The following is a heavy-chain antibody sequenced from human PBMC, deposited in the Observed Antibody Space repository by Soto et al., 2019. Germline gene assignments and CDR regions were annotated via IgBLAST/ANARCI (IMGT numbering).Heavy chain of an antibody. V-gene: IGHV3-13*01. CDR3: ARARVTMVRGVNYYYYMDV. Sequence: GGSLRLSCAASGFTFSSYDMHWVRQATGKGLEWVSAIGTAGDTYYPGSVKGRFTISRENAKNSLYLQMNSLRAGDTAVYYCARARVTMVRGVNYYYYMDVWGKGTMVTVSS. J-gene: IGHJ6*03. CDR1: GFTFSSYD. CDR2: IGTAGDT. D-gene: IGHD3-10*01.